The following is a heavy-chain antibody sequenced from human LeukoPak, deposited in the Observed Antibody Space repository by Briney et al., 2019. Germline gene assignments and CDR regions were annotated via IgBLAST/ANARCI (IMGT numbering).Heavy chain of an antibody. J-gene: IGHJ4*02. CDR1: GFTFDDYA. Sequence: PGGSPRLSCAASGFTFDDYAMHWVRQAPGKGLEWVSGISWNSGSIGYADSVKGRFTISRDNAKNSLYLQMNSLRAEDTALYYCAKGIAAAKPTLYYFDYWGQGTLVTVSS. CDR2: ISWNSGSI. D-gene: IGHD6-13*01. V-gene: IGHV3-9*01. CDR3: AKGIAAAKPTLYYFDY.